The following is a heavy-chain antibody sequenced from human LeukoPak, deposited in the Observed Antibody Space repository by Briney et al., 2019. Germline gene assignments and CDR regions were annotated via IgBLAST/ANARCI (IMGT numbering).Heavy chain of an antibody. CDR3: ARPYYDSSGSPDAFDI. V-gene: IGHV1-3*01. CDR2: INAGNGNT. CDR1: GYTFTNYA. Sequence: ASVKVSCKTSGYTFTNYAMHWVRQAPGQRLEWMGWINAGNGNTKYSQKFQGRVTITRDTSASSAYMELSSLRSEDTAVYYCARPYYDSSGSPDAFDIRGQGTMVTVSS. J-gene: IGHJ3*02. D-gene: IGHD3-22*01.